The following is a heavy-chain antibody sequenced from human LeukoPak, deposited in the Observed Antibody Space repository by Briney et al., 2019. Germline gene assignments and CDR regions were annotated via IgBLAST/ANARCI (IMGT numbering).Heavy chain of an antibody. CDR2: IYYSGST. CDR3: ARRHSSGWSPLYYFDY. D-gene: IGHD6-19*01. CDR1: GGSISSSNYY. Sequence: SETLSLTCTVSGGSISSSNYYWGWIRQPPGKGLEWIGTIYYSGSTYYNPSLKSRVTISVDTSKNQFSLKLNSVTAADTAVYYCARRHSSGWSPLYYFDYWGQGTLVTVSS. V-gene: IGHV4-39*01. J-gene: IGHJ4*02.